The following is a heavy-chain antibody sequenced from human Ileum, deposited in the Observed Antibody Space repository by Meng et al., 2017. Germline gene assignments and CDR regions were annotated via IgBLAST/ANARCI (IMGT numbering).Heavy chain of an antibody. J-gene: IGHJ5*02. CDR3: VRGGGAT. D-gene: IGHD3-16*01. V-gene: IGHV3-48*03. Sequence: GESLKISCAASGFTFSTQDMSWVRQATGKGLEWVAYISGSGATISYKDSVKGRFTISRDNAKDSLSLQMNSVRVEDTAIYYCVRGGGATWGQGTLVTVSS. CDR1: GFTFSTQD. CDR2: ISGSGATI.